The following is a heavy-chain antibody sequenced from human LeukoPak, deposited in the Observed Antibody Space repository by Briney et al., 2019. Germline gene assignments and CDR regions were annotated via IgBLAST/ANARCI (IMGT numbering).Heavy chain of an antibody. Sequence: ALVKVSCKASGYTFTSYDINWVRQATGQGLEWMGWMNPNSGNTGYAQKFQGRVTMTRNTSISTAYMELSSLRSEDTAVYYCARAMVAYDAFDIWGQGTMVTVSS. CDR2: MNPNSGNT. D-gene: IGHD3-10*01. J-gene: IGHJ3*02. CDR3: ARAMVAYDAFDI. CDR1: GYTFTSYD. V-gene: IGHV1-8*01.